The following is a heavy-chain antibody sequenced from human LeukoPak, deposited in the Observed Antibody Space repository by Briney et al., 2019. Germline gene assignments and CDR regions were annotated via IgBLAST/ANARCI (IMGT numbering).Heavy chain of an antibody. Sequence: SETLSLTCTVSGGSISSYYWSWIRQPAGKGLEWIGRIYTSGSTNYNPSLKSRVTMSVDTSKNQFSLKLSSVTAAGTAVYYCARSYCSSTSCYPRYYYMDVWGKGTTVTVSS. CDR1: GGSISSYY. CDR3: ARSYCSSTSCYPRYYYMDV. J-gene: IGHJ6*03. D-gene: IGHD2-2*01. CDR2: IYTSGST. V-gene: IGHV4-4*07.